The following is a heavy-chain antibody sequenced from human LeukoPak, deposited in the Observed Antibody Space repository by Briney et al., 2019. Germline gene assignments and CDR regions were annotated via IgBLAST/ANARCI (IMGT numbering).Heavy chain of an antibody. CDR3: ARVTGDCSGGSCYPVY. CDR2: IYASGSI. CDR1: GGSISSYY. V-gene: IGHV4-4*07. Sequence: PSETLSLTCTVSGGSISSYYWSWIRQPAGKGLEWIGRIYASGSINYNPSLKSRVTISVDTSKNQFSLKLSSVTAADTAVYYCARVTGDCSGGSCYPVYWGQGTLVTVSS. D-gene: IGHD2-15*01. J-gene: IGHJ4*02.